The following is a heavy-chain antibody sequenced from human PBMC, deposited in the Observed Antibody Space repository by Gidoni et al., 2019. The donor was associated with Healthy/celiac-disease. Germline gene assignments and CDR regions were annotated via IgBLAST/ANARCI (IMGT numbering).Heavy chain of an antibody. V-gene: IGHV4-34*01. Sequence: QVQLQQWGAGLLKPSETLSLTCAVYGGSFSGSYWSWIRQPPGKGLEWIGEINHSGSTNYNPSLKSRVTISVDTSKNQFSLKLSSVTAADTAVYYCARWGAVVVPAATPDAFDIWGQGTMVTVSS. J-gene: IGHJ3*02. CDR1: GGSFSGSY. D-gene: IGHD2-2*01. CDR3: ARWGAVVVPAATPDAFDI. CDR2: INHSGST.